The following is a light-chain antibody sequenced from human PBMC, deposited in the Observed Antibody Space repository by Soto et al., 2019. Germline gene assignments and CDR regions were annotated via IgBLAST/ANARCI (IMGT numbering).Light chain of an antibody. CDR2: DAS. Sequence: DIQMTQSPLSLSASVGDRVTITCRASQSISSSLNWYQKKPGKAPNLLIYDASSLQSGVPSRFSGSGSGTDFTLTIGSLKPEDFATYYCQQSYSPLLTFGQGTRLELK. V-gene: IGKV1-39*01. CDR3: QQSYSPLLT. J-gene: IGKJ5*01. CDR1: QSISSS.